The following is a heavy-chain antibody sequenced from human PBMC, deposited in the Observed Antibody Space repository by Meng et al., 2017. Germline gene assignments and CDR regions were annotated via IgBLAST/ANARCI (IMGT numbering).Heavy chain of an antibody. CDR1: GFTFSGSA. Sequence: EVQLVESGGGLVQPGGSLKLSCAASGFTFSGSAMHWVRQASGKGLEWVGRMRSKANNYATAYAASVKGRFTISRDDSKNTAYLEMNSLKTEDTAVYYCTRHYDFWSGYSTFDHWGQGTLVTVSS. J-gene: IGHJ4*02. V-gene: IGHV3-73*01. CDR2: MRSKANNYAT. CDR3: TRHYDFWSGYSTFDH. D-gene: IGHD3-3*01.